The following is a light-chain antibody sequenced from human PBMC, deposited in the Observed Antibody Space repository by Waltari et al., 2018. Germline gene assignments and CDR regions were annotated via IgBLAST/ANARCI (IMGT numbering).Light chain of an antibody. J-gene: IGLJ1*01. V-gene: IGLV2-14*03. Sequence: QSALTQPASVSGSPGQSITISCTGTSSDVGNYDYVSWYQQHPGKAPKLMMYDVTNRPSGVSNRVSGAKSGNTASLTISGLQAQDEADYYCSSYTTSATLVFGTGTKVTVL. CDR1: SSDVGNYDY. CDR3: SSYTTSATLV. CDR2: DVT.